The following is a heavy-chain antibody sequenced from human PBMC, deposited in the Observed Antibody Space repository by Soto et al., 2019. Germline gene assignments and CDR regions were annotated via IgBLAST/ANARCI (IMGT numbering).Heavy chain of an antibody. CDR3: ARGRGAAPGWFDP. CDR2: INHSGST. CDR1: GGSFSGYC. J-gene: IGHJ5*02. V-gene: IGHV4-34*01. Sequence: PSETLSLTCAVYGGSFSGYCWSWIRQPPGKGLEWIGEINHSGSTNYNPSLKSRVTISVDTSKNQFSLKLSSVTAADTAVYYCARGRGAAPGWFDPWGQGTLVTVSS.